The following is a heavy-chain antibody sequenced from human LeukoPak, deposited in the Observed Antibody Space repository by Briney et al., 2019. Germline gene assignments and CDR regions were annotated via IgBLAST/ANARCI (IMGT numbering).Heavy chain of an antibody. V-gene: IGHV3-30*04. CDR1: GFTFSSYA. CDR2: ISYDGSNK. CDR3: ATSSMVRGAQFDY. J-gene: IGHJ4*02. D-gene: IGHD3-10*01. Sequence: GRSLRLSCAASGFTFSSYAMHWVRQAPGKGLEWVAVISYDGSNKYYADSVKGRFTISRDNSKNTLYLQMNSLRAEDTAVYYCATSSMVRGAQFDYWGQGTLVTVSP.